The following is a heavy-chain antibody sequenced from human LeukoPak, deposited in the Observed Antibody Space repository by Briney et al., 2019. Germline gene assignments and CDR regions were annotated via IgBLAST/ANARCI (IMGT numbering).Heavy chain of an antibody. V-gene: IGHV4-34*01. CDR3: ARGLQYYYYYYGMDV. J-gene: IGHJ6*02. CDR2: INHSGST. Sequence: PSETLSLTCAVYGGSFSGYYWSWIRQPPGKGLEWIGEINHSGSTNYNPSLKSRVTISVDTSKNQFSLKLSSVTAADTAVYYCARGLQYYYYYYGMDVWGQGTTVTVPS. CDR1: GGSFSGYY.